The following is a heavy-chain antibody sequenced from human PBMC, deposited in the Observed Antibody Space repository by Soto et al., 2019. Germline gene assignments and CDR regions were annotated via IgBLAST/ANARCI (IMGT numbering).Heavy chain of an antibody. CDR3: AAGGGLPRYY. CDR1: GGSISSGGYS. J-gene: IGHJ4*02. D-gene: IGHD5-12*01. Sequence: QLQLQKSGSGLVKPSQTLSLTCAVSGGSISSGGYSWSWIRQPPGKGLEWIGYIYHSGSTYYNPSLKSRVTISVDRSKNQFSLKLSSVTAEDTAVYYCAAGGGLPRYYWGQGTLVTVSP. CDR2: IYHSGST. V-gene: IGHV4-30-2*01.